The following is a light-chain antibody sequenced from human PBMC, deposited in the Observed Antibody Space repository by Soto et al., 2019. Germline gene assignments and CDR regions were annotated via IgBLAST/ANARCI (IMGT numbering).Light chain of an antibody. Sequence: TLSGSVGDRVNINRLASQSVSSWLNWYQQVPGKAPTLLIYTTSTLQSGVPSRFSGSGSETAFTLTIRRLQPDDFAAYSCQHYHSYSEAFGQGTTVDIK. V-gene: IGKV1-5*03. CDR2: TTS. CDR1: QSVSSW. CDR3: QHYHSYSEA. J-gene: IGKJ1*01.